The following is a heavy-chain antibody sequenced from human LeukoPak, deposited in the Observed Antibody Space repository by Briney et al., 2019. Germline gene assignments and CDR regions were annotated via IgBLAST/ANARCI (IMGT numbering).Heavy chain of an antibody. D-gene: IGHD1-26*01. V-gene: IGHV3-15*01. Sequence: GGSLRLSCAGTGFIFSNAWMGWVRQAPGKGLEWVGRMKIIVDGATTDYAATVKGRFAISRDDSKTTLFLQMHSLKTEDTAVYYCITDKPYRGLRTFDYWGQGTLVTVSS. CDR2: MKIIVDGATT. CDR3: ITDKPYRGLRTFDY. J-gene: IGHJ4*02. CDR1: GFIFSNAW.